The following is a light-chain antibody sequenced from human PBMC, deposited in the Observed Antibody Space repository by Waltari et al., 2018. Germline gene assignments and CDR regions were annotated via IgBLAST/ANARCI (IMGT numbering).Light chain of an antibody. J-gene: IGKJ1*01. CDR2: GAA. V-gene: IGKV1-NL1*01. Sequence: DIQMTQSPSSLSASVGDRVTITCRASQGSSNSLAWYQQKAGKAPKLLLAGAARVESWVPGSFSGSGSGTHYALTISSQQPEDFATYYCQQDCTMGTFGQGTKVEVK. CDR3: QQDCTMGT. CDR1: QGSSNS.